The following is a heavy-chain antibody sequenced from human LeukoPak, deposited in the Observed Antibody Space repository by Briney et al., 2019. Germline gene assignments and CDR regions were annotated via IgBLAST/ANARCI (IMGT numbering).Heavy chain of an antibody. D-gene: IGHD3-9*01. CDR2: ISGSGGST. Sequence: GRSLRLSCAASGFTFDDYAMHWVRQAPGKGLEWVSAISGSGGSTYYADSVKGRFTISRDNSKNTLYLQMNSLRADDTAVYYCVKDHGWLLYSWGQGTLVTVSS. J-gene: IGHJ4*02. CDR3: VKDHGWLLYS. V-gene: IGHV3-23*01. CDR1: GFTFDDYA.